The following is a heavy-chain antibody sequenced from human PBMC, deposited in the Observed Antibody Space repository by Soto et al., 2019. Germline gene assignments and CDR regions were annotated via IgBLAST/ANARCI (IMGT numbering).Heavy chain of an antibody. D-gene: IGHD3-16*02. CDR3: AKNRVRELPRVIDF. V-gene: IGHV3-23*01. CDR1: GLTFSNYA. Sequence: EVRLLESGGGLVKPGGSLRLSCATSGLTFSNYAMSWVRQAPGGGLGWVSSMSGSSSTTYYADSVRGLFTISRDKSKNTLYLQMSSLRAEETALYYCAKNRVRELPRVIDFWGQGTLVTVSS. CDR2: MSGSSSTT. J-gene: IGHJ4*02.